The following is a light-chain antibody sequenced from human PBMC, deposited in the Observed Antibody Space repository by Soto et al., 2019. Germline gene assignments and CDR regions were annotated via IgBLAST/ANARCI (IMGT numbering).Light chain of an antibody. CDR2: EVS. CDR3: CSYAGSTTRVV. J-gene: IGLJ2*01. V-gene: IGLV2-14*01. CDR1: SSDVVTYKY. Sequence: QSALTQPASVSGSPGQSIAISCTGTSSDVVTYKYVSWYQQHPGKAPKLMIYEVSIRPSGVSDRFSGSKSGNTASLTISGLRPEDEAYYYCCSYAGSTTRVVFGGGTTLTVL.